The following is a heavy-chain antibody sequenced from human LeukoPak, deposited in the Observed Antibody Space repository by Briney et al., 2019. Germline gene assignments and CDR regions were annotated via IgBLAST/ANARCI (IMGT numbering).Heavy chain of an antibody. CDR3: ARDCSPYCSSTSCYAH. J-gene: IGHJ4*02. CDR2: IYSGGST. CDR1: GLTVSSNY. Sequence: QPGGSLRLSCAASGLTVSSNYMSWVRQAPGKGLEWVSVIYSGGSTYYADSVKGRFTISRDNSKNTLYLQMNSLRAEDTAVYYRARDCSPYCSSTSCYAHWGQGTLVTVSS. V-gene: IGHV3-66*01. D-gene: IGHD2-2*01.